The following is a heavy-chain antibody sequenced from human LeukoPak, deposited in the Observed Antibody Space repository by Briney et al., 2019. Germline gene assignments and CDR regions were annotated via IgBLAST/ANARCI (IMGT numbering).Heavy chain of an antibody. CDR2: FIPLLDIE. CDR3: ARGPLYSSSWYHLGFDY. Sequence: VKVSCKAFGGTFSSYAINWVRQAPGQGLEWMGRFIPLLDIENHVQKFQGRLTITADKSTSTAYMELSSLRSDDTAVYYCARGPLYSSSWYHLGFDYWGQGTLVTVSS. CDR1: GGTFSSYA. J-gene: IGHJ4*02. D-gene: IGHD6-13*01. V-gene: IGHV1-69*04.